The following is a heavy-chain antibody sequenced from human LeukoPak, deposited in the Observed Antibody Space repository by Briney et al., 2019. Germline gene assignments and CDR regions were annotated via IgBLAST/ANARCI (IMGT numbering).Heavy chain of an antibody. CDR2: INIEGSTT. J-gene: IGHJ4*02. CDR3: VSDHTGHDDY. V-gene: IGHV3-74*03. Sequence: QTGGSLRLSCAASGFSLSSYWVHWVRQAPGKGLVWVSRINIEGSTTTYADSVKGRFTISRDNAKKTVSLQMNSLRAEDTAVYYCVSDHTGHDDYWGQGTLVTVSS. CDR1: GFSLSSYW. D-gene: IGHD1-1*01.